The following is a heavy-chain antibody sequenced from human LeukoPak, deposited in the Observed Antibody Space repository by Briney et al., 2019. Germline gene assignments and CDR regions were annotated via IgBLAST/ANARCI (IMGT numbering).Heavy chain of an antibody. D-gene: IGHD3-3*01. V-gene: IGHV4-39*07. J-gene: IGHJ5*01. CDR3: ARGCYDFWSNYQSNNWFDS. Sequence: SETLSLTCTVSGGSISSSTFYWGWIRQPPGKGLEWIGSIFSGGSTYYNPSLKSRVTISVDTSKNQFSLKLSSVTAADTAVYYCARGCYDFWSNYQSNNWFDSWGQGTLVTVSS. CDR1: GGSISSSTFY. CDR2: IFSGGST.